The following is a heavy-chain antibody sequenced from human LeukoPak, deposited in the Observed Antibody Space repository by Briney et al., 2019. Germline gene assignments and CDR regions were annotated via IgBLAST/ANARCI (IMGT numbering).Heavy chain of an antibody. CDR1: GFTFTTYW. Sequence: PGGSLRLSCAASGFTFTTYWMGWVRQAPGKGLEWVANIKQDGSEQYYVDSVEGRFTISRDNAKNSLSLQMNSLRAEDTAVYYCARPLMYYYGSETYFWFDPWGKGTLVTVSS. J-gene: IGHJ5*02. CDR2: IKQDGSEQ. D-gene: IGHD3-10*01. V-gene: IGHV3-7*01. CDR3: ARPLMYYYGSETYFWFDP.